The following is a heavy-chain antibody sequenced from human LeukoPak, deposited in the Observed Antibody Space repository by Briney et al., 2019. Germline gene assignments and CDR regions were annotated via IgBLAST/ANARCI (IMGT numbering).Heavy chain of an antibody. CDR1: GFTFSSYA. J-gene: IGHJ5*02. V-gene: IGHV3-30*04. D-gene: IGHD6-19*01. CDR3: ARDSRVAVAGTSWFDP. Sequence: GGSLRLSCAASGFTFSSYAMHWVRQAPGKGREGVAVISYDGSNKYYADSVKGRFTISGDNSKNTLYLQMNSLRAEDTAVYYCARDSRVAVAGTSWFDPWGQGTLVTVSS. CDR2: ISYDGSNK.